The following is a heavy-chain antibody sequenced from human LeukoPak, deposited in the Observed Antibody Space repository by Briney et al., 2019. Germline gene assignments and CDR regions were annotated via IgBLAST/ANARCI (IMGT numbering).Heavy chain of an antibody. CDR3: AKPTPSLAAAGFDC. V-gene: IGHV3-23*01. Sequence: GGSLRLSCAASGFTFSNYAMSWVRQARGEGLEWVSSISSSSSSTFYADSVKGRFTISRDKAKNTLHLQMNSLKAEDTAVYYCAKPTPSLAAAGFDCWGQGTLVTVSS. CDR1: GFTFSNYA. CDR2: ISSSSSST. J-gene: IGHJ4*02. D-gene: IGHD6-13*01.